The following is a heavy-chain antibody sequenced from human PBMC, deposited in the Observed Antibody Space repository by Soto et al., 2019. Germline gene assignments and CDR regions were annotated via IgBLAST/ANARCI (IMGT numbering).Heavy chain of an antibody. D-gene: IGHD6-13*01. CDR3: ARDLPAIAAAGTGWFDP. Sequence: LSLTCTVSGGSISSYYWSWIRQPAGKGLEWIGRIYTSGSTNYNPSLKSRVTMSVDTSKNQFSLKLSSVTAADTAVYYCARDLPAIAAAGTGWFDPWGQGTLVTVSS. V-gene: IGHV4-4*07. CDR1: GGSISSYY. J-gene: IGHJ5*02. CDR2: IYTSGST.